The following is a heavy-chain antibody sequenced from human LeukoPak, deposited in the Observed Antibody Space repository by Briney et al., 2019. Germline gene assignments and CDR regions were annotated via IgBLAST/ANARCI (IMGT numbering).Heavy chain of an antibody. D-gene: IGHD4-17*01. CDR1: GFTLSTYD. CDR3: ARGGDYGDAFDI. J-gene: IGHJ3*02. Sequence: GRSLRLSCAASGFTLSTYDTHWVRQAPGKGLEWVAVIWYDGSNKYYADSVKGRFTISRDNSKNTLYLQMNSLRAEDTAVYYCARGGDYGDAFDIWGQGTMVTVSS. V-gene: IGHV3-33*08. CDR2: IWYDGSNK.